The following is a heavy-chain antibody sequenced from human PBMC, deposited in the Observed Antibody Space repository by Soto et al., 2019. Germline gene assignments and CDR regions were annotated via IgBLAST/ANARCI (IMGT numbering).Heavy chain of an antibody. D-gene: IGHD3-10*01. Sequence: QVQLVESGGGVVQPGRSLRLSCAASGFTFSSYGMHWVRQAPGKGLEWVAVIWYDGSNKYYADSVKGRFTISRDNSKNTLYLQMNSLRAEDTAVYYCARIPDKIRGVMGAFDIWGQGRMVTVSS. J-gene: IGHJ3*02. CDR1: GFTFSSYG. CDR2: IWYDGSNK. CDR3: ARIPDKIRGVMGAFDI. V-gene: IGHV3-33*01.